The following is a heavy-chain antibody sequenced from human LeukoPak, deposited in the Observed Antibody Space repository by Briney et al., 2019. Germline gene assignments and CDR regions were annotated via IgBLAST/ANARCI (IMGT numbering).Heavy chain of an antibody. CDR3: AREIGTAGKNWFDP. V-gene: IGHV1-2*02. CDR1: GYTFTVYY. J-gene: IGHJ5*02. D-gene: IGHD6-13*01. CDR2: INPNSGGT. Sequence: ASVTVSFTASGYTFTVYYMHWGRQAPGQGRGWMGWINPNSGGTNYTQKFQGRGTITRETTISTAYMELSRLRSDDTAVYYCAREIGTAGKNWFDPWGQGTLVTVSS.